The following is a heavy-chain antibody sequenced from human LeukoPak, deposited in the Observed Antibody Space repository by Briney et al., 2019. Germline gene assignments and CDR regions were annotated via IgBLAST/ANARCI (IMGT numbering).Heavy chain of an antibody. D-gene: IGHD1-1*01. J-gene: IGHJ4*02. V-gene: IGHV4-34*01. CDR2: INHSGST. Sequence: SETLSLTYAVYGGSFSGYYWSWIRQPPGKGLEWIGEINHSGSTNYNPSLKSRVTISVDTSKNQFSLKLSSVTAADTAVYYCARRTVDRGTDYWGQGTLVTVSS. CDR1: GGSFSGYY. CDR3: ARRTVDRGTDY.